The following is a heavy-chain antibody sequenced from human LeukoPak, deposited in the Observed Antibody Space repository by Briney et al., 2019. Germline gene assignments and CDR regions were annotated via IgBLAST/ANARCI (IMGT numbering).Heavy chain of an antibody. CDR1: GYTFTGYY. J-gene: IGHJ4*02. V-gene: IGHV1-2*02. CDR2: INPNRGGT. Sequence: ASVKVSCKTSGYTFTGYYMHWVRQAPGQGLEWMGWINPNRGGTNYAQKFQGRVTMTRDTSISTAYMELSRLRSDDTAVYYCARGDYYGSGSYFDYWGQGTLVTVSS. D-gene: IGHD3-10*01. CDR3: ARGDYYGSGSYFDY.